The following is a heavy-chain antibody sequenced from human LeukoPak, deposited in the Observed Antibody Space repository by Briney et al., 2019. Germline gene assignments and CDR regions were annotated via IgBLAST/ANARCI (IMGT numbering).Heavy chain of an antibody. CDR1: GFTFSSYS. J-gene: IGHJ6*02. Sequence: PGGSLRLSCAASGFTFSSYSMNWVRQAPGKGLEWVSSISSSSSYIYYADSVKGRFTISRDNAKNSLYLQMNSLRAGDTAVYYCAREGRDYYDSSGLDGTDVWGQGTTVTVSS. V-gene: IGHV3-21*01. CDR3: AREGRDYYDSSGLDGTDV. CDR2: ISSSSSYI. D-gene: IGHD3-22*01.